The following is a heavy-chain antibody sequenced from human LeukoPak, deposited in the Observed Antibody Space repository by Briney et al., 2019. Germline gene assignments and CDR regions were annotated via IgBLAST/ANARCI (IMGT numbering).Heavy chain of an antibody. D-gene: IGHD6-19*01. CDR3: AREKAAVASFDY. V-gene: IGHV1-2*04. Sequence: VSVKVSCKASGYTFTGYYMHWVRQAPGQGLEWMGWINPNSGGTNYAQKFQGWVTMTRDTSISTAYMELSRLRSDDTAVYYCAREKAAVASFDYWGQGTLVTVSS. J-gene: IGHJ4*02. CDR1: GYTFTGYY. CDR2: INPNSGGT.